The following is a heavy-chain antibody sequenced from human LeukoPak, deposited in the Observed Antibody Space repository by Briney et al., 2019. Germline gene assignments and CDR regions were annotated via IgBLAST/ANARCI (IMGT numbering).Heavy chain of an antibody. CDR1: GGSISSYY. Sequence: PSETLSLTCTVSGGSISSYYWSWIRQPPGKGLEWIVYIYYSGSTNYNPSLKSRVTISVDTSKNQFSLKLSSVTAADTAVHYCARDLAGTTLIERAFDIWGQGTMVTVSS. CDR3: ARDLAGTTLIERAFDI. J-gene: IGHJ3*02. CDR2: IYYSGST. V-gene: IGHV4-59*01. D-gene: IGHD1-7*01.